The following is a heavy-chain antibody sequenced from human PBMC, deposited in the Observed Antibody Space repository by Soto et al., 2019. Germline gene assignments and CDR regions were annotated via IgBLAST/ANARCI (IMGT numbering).Heavy chain of an antibody. CDR3: ASARLRDPNGYWYYFDY. D-gene: IGHD5-18*01. Sequence: PGESLKISCKGSEHIFTTSWIVWVRQMPGKGLEWMGIVHPGDSNTRYSPSFQGQVTISADKSINTAYLQRSGLRASDSAIYYCASARLRDPNGYWYYFDYWGQGTLVTVSS. J-gene: IGHJ4*02. CDR1: EHIFTTSW. V-gene: IGHV5-51*01. CDR2: VHPGDSNT.